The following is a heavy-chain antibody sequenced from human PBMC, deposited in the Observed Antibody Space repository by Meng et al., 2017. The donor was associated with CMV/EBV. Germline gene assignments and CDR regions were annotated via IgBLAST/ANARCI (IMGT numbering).Heavy chain of an antibody. Sequence: SETLSLTCTVSGDSISGSSYYWGWIRHPPGRGLQWIGSIYYSGRTYYNPSLNSRVTISVDTSKNQFSLKLSSVTAADTAVYYCARVLRSGYYYYGMDVWGQGTTVTVSS. D-gene: IGHD3-3*01. CDR2: IYYSGRT. V-gene: IGHV4-39*07. J-gene: IGHJ6*02. CDR3: ARVLRSGYYYYGMDV. CDR1: GDSISGSSYY.